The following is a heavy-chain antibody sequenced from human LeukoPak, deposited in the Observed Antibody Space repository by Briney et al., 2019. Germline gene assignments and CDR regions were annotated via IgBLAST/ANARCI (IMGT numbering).Heavy chain of an antibody. Sequence: GRSLRLSCAASGFTFSSYAMHWVRQAPGKGLEWVAVIAYDGTHIYYRDSVKGRFTISRDNSKNTLYLQMNSLRAEDTAVYYCARGPSGYHNTGGQGTLVTVSS. CDR2: IAYDGTHI. D-gene: IGHD5-12*01. CDR1: GFTFSSYA. V-gene: IGHV3-30*04. CDR3: ARGPSGYHNT. J-gene: IGHJ4*02.